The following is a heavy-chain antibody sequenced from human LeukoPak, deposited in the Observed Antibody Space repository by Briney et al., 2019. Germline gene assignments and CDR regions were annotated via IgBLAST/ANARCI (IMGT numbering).Heavy chain of an antibody. Sequence: GGSLRLSCAASRFSFSVYAMHWVRQAQGKGLEWVAFIRNDGSNENYADSVKGRFTISRDKSKNTLYLQLNSLRAEDTAVYYCAKDRGDLPPYFDYWGQGTLVTVSS. V-gene: IGHV3-30*02. J-gene: IGHJ4*02. D-gene: IGHD2-21*02. CDR1: RFSFSVYA. CDR2: IRNDGSNE. CDR3: AKDRGDLPPYFDY.